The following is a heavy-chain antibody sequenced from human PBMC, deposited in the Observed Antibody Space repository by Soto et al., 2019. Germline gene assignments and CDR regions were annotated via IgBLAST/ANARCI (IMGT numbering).Heavy chain of an antibody. CDR2: ITISGGST. V-gene: IGHV3-11*01. CDR1: GFPFRNYY. CDR3: ARDKYTNYVHYSDL. D-gene: IGHD3-16*01. Sequence: GGSLRLSCAASGFPFRNYYMTLIRQTPGKGLEWISTITISGGSTYYAASVKGRVTISRDNANNSLYLQMTGLRAEDTALYYCARDKYTNYVHYSDLWGQGNMFTVSS. J-gene: IGHJ5*02.